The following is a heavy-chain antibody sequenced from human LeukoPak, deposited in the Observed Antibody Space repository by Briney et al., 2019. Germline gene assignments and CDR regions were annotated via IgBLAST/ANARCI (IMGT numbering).Heavy chain of an antibody. CDR3: VRSAFHAGSGNYCDY. J-gene: IGHJ4*02. D-gene: IGHD3-22*01. CDR2: IDNAGSIT. CDR1: GFTFSNYW. V-gene: IGHV3-74*03. Sequence: GGSLRLSCAASGFTFSNYWIHWVRQAPGKGLVWVSRIDNAGSITTYADSVKGRFTISGDNAENTLYLQMNSLRVEDTAVYYCVRSAFHAGSGNYCDYWGQGTLVTVSS.